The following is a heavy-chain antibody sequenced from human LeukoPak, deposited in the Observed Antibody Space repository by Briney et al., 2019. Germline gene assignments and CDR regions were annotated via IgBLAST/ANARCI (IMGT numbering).Heavy chain of an antibody. V-gene: IGHV6-1*01. CDR1: GDSVSSNGAA. Sequence: SQTLSLTCAISGDSVSSNGAAWNWIRQSQSRGLKWLGRTYYRSKWYNDYAVSVKSRITINPDTSKNQFSLQLNSVTPEDTAVYYCARVKSSSRLFDLWGRGTLVTVSS. J-gene: IGHJ2*01. D-gene: IGHD6-6*01. CDR3: ARVKSSSRLFDL. CDR2: TYYRSKWYN.